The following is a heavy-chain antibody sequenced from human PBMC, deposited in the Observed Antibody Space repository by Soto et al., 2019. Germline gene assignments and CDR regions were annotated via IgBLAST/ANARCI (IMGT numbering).Heavy chain of an antibody. CDR2: INHSGST. J-gene: IGHJ3*02. Sequence: SETLSLTCAVYGGSFSGYYWSWIRQPPGKGLEWIGEINHSGSTNYNPSLKSRVTISVDTSKNQFSLKQSSVTAADTAVYYCASAPELLFDIWGQGTMVTVSS. V-gene: IGHV4-34*01. CDR1: GGSFSGYY. D-gene: IGHD2-21*02. CDR3: ASAPELLFDI.